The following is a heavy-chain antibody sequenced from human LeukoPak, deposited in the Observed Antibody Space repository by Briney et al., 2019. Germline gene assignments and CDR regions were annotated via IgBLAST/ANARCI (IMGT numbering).Heavy chain of an antibody. CDR3: ARAPDRIRFDP. CDR2: IHPGGST. CDR1: GGCVRADF. Sequence: WEALLLRPAVEGGCVRADFRSWIRQPPGKGLEWIGDIHPGGSTKYNPSLESRVTISVDTSKNQFSLRLTSVTAADTAVYYCARAPDRIRFDPWGQGALVTVSS. D-gene: IGHD1-14*01. V-gene: IGHV4-34*01. J-gene: IGHJ5*02.